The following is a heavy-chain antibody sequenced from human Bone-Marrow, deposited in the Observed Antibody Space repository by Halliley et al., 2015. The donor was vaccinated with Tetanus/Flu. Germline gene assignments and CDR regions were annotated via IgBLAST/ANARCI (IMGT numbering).Heavy chain of an antibody. V-gene: IGHV3-30*15. J-gene: IGHJ4*02. CDR3: AASGNFDTSGFDY. CDR2: ISSDGVNR. Sequence: WVAGISSDGVNRDYVDSVRGRFIISRDISQSTVNLQISNLRPEDRAVYYCAASGNFDTSGFDYWGQGTQVTVSS. D-gene: IGHD3-22*01.